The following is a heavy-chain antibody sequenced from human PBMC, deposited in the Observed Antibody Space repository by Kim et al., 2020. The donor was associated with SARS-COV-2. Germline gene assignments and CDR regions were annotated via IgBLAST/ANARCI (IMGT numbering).Heavy chain of an antibody. CDR2: IYYSGST. J-gene: IGHJ6*02. V-gene: IGHV4-39*01. Sequence: SETLSLTCTVSGGSISSSSYYWGWIRQPPGKGLEWIGSIYYSGSTYYNPSLKSRVTISVDTSKNQFSLKLSSVTAADTAVYYCAIFWFRDGMDVWGQGTTVTVSS. D-gene: IGHD3-10*01. CDR3: AIFWFRDGMDV. CDR1: GGSISSSSYY.